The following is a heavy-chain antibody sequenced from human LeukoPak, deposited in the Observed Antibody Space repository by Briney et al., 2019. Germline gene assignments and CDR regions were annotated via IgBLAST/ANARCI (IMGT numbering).Heavy chain of an antibody. CDR1: GFTFDDYA. V-gene: IGHV3-43*02. Sequence: GGSLRLSCAASGFTFDDYAMHWVRQAPGKGLEWVSLISGHGDSTYYADSVKGRFTISRDNNKNSLYLQMNSLRTEDTALYYCAKDGYGDYDYWGQGTLVTVSS. D-gene: IGHD4-17*01. CDR3: AKDGYGDYDY. J-gene: IGHJ4*02. CDR2: ISGHGDST.